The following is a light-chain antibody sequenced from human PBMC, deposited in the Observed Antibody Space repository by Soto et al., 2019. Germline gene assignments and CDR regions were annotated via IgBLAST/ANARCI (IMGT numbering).Light chain of an antibody. J-gene: IGKJ2*01. Sequence: DIQMTQSPSTLSASVGDRVTITCRASQSLTSWLAWYQQKAGKAPKLLIYKASSLESGVPSRFSGSESGTEFTLTINGLQPEDFATYYCLQYKSYEYTCGQGTKLELK. CDR2: KAS. V-gene: IGKV1-5*03. CDR3: LQYKSYEYT. CDR1: QSLTSW.